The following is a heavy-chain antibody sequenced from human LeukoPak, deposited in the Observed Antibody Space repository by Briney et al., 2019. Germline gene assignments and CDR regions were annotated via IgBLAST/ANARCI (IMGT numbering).Heavy chain of an antibody. Sequence: SETLSLTCTVSGGSISSSSYYWGWIRQPPGKGLEWIGSIYYSGSTYYNPSLKSRVTISVDTSKNQFSLKLSSVTAADTAVYYCARDVSSSGRGDYWGQGTLVTVSS. CDR1: GGSISSSSYY. J-gene: IGHJ4*02. CDR2: IYYSGST. V-gene: IGHV4-39*07. CDR3: ARDVSSSGRGDY. D-gene: IGHD6-19*01.